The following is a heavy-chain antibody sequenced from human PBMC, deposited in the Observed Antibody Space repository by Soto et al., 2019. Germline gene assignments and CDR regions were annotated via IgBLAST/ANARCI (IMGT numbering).Heavy chain of an antibody. CDR1: GFTFSSYG. CDR3: ARASSSWYFMDY. V-gene: IGHV3-33*01. J-gene: IGHJ4*02. CDR2: IWYDGSNQ. Sequence: QVQLVESGGGVVQPGRSLRLSCAASGFTFSSYGMHWVRQAPGKGLAWVAGIWYDGSNQYYAESVKGRFTISRDNSKNTLYLQMNSLRAEDTAVYYCARASSSWYFMDYWGQGTLVTVSS. D-gene: IGHD6-13*01.